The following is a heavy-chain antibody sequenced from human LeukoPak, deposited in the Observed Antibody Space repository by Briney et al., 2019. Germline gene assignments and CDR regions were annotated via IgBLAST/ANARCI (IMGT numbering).Heavy chain of an antibody. Sequence: ASVKVSCKASGYTFTGYYMHWVRQAPGQGLEGMGWINPNSGGTNYAQKFQGRVTMTRDTSISTAYMELSRLRSDDTAVYYCATPYYDSSGYYYFFAFDIWGQGTMVTVSS. CDR1: GYTFTGYY. D-gene: IGHD3-22*01. CDR2: INPNSGGT. V-gene: IGHV1-2*02. CDR3: ATPYYDSSGYYYFFAFDI. J-gene: IGHJ3*02.